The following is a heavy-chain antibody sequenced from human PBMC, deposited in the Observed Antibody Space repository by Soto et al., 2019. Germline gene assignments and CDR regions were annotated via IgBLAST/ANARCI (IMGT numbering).Heavy chain of an antibody. CDR3: ATRRGAGGHFDY. Sequence: DVQLLESGGGLVQPEGSLRLSCAASGFTFSSYAMGWVRQGPGKGLEWVAVVSIGGSTHYADSVRGRFTISRENSKNTRALQMNRLTAEDTAVYFCATRRGAGGHFDYWGQGALVTVSS. J-gene: IGHJ4*02. CDR1: GFTFSSYA. CDR2: VSIGGST. V-gene: IGHV3-23*01. D-gene: IGHD2-15*01.